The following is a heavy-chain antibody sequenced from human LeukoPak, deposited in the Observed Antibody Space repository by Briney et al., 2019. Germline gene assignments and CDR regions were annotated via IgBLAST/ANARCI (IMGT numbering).Heavy chain of an antibody. CDR2: IYYSGST. Sequence: SETLSLTCTVSGVSVSSGSYYWSWIRQPPGKGLEWIGYIYYSGSTNYNPSLKSRVTISVDTSKNQFSLKLSSVTAADTAVYYCARVPYDYVWGSYRFPYYYGMDVWGQGTTVTVSS. CDR1: GVSVSSGSYY. V-gene: IGHV4-61*01. D-gene: IGHD3-16*02. CDR3: ARVPYDYVWGSYRFPYYYGMDV. J-gene: IGHJ6*02.